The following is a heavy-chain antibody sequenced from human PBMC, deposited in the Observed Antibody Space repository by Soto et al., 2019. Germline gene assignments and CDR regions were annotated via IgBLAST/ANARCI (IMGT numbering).Heavy chain of an antibody. Sequence: SETLSLTCTVSGGSISSYYWSWIRQPPGKGLEWIGYIYYSGSTNYNPSLKSRVTISVDTSKNQFSLKLSSVTAADTAVYYCARVGVVPAAIGYYYYYMDVWGKGTTVTVSS. CDR1: GGSISSYY. J-gene: IGHJ6*03. V-gene: IGHV4-59*01. CDR2: IYYSGST. CDR3: ARVGVVPAAIGYYYYYMDV. D-gene: IGHD2-2*01.